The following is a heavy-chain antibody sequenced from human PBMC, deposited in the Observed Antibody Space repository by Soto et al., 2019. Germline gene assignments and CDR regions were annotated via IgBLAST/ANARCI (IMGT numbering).Heavy chain of an antibody. CDR2: LYYSGSA. CDR3: ARRDRGGNGGKSFPF. V-gene: IGHV4-39*01. J-gene: IGHJ4*02. Sequence: PSETLSLTCTVSAASSGRSSYFWGWIRQPPGKGLEWIGSLYYSGSAYYNPSLYSRVTISADTSKNLLSLKLRSVTAADTAVYYCARRDRGGNGGKSFPFWGQRTLVTVSS. D-gene: IGHD5-12*01. CDR1: AASSGRSSYF.